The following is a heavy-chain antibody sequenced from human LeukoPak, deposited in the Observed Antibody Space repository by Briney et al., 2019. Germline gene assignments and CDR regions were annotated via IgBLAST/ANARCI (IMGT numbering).Heavy chain of an antibody. Sequence: PSETLSLICCVSGYSFTSGHYWGWIRQTPGKGLEWIGNIYHTGRTHYNPSLKSRVTISVDTSKNQFSLKLSSVTAADTAVYYCAIYCSSTSCIRRGFDYWGQGTLVTVSS. J-gene: IGHJ4*02. CDR1: GYSFTSGHY. D-gene: IGHD2-2*01. CDR3: AIYCSSTSCIRRGFDY. CDR2: IYHTGRT. V-gene: IGHV4-38-2*01.